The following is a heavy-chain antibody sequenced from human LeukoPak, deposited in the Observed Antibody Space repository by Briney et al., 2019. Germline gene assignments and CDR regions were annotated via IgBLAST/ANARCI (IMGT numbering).Heavy chain of an antibody. CDR2: INHSGSS. Sequence: PSETLSLTCAVYGGSFSGYYFTWIRQPPGKGLEWIGEINHSGSSNYNPSLKSRFTISVDKSKNQFSLKLSSVTAADTAVYYCARGPFVVVPAAPRYYFDYWGRGTLVTVSS. CDR3: ARGPFVVVPAAPRYYFDY. D-gene: IGHD2-2*01. V-gene: IGHV4-34*01. J-gene: IGHJ4*02. CDR1: GGSFSGYY.